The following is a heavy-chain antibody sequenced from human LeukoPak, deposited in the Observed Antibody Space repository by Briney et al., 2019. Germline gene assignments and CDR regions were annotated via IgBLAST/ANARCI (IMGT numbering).Heavy chain of an antibody. J-gene: IGHJ4*02. Sequence: GGSLRLSCAASGFTFSSYWMSWVRQAPGKGLEWVANIKKDGSEKYYVDSVKGRFTISRDNAKNSLYLQMNSLRAEDTAVYYCARGRYSSGSYYFDYWGQGTLVTVSS. V-gene: IGHV3-7*01. CDR2: IKKDGSEK. D-gene: IGHD6-19*01. CDR3: ARGRYSSGSYYFDY. CDR1: GFTFSSYW.